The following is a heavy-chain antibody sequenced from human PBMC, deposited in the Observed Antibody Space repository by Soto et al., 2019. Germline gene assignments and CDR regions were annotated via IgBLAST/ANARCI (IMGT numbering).Heavy chain of an antibody. CDR2: ISSNGVGT. V-gene: IGHV3-64*01. CDR3: ARRARPDFYYMDV. CDR1: GFTLRGYA. D-gene: IGHD6-6*01. Sequence: EVQLAESGGGLAQPGGSLRLSCAASGFTLRGYAMDWVRQAPGKGLEYVSGISSNGVGTYYANSVQGRFTISRDNSKNTVYLQMGSLRTGDMAVYYCARRARPDFYYMDVWGKGTTVTVSS. J-gene: IGHJ6*03.